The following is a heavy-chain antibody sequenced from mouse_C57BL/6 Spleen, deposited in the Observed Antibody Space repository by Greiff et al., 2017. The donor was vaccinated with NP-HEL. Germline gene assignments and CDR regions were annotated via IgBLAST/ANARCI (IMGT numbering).Heavy chain of an antibody. J-gene: IGHJ2*01. D-gene: IGHD4-1*01. V-gene: IGHV2-2*01. CDR3: ARNPLTGAYFDY. Sequence: VKLVESGPGLVQPSQSLSITCTVSGFSLTSYGVHWVRQSPGKGLEWLGVIWSGGSTDYNAAFISRLSISKDNSKSQVFFKMNSLQADDTAIYYCARNPLTGAYFDYWGQGTTLTVSS. CDR1: GFSLTSYG. CDR2: IWSGGST.